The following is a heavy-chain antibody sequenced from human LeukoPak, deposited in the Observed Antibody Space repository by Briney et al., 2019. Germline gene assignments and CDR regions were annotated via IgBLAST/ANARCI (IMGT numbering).Heavy chain of an antibody. Sequence: GGSLRLSCAASGFIFSNYAMSWVRLAPGKGLEWVSIITDSSDDTKHADSVRGRFTISRDNSKNILYLQMNSLRVEDTAVYFCAKGLGPSAPNGRVFDFWVQGRLVTVSS. CDR2: ITDSSDDT. D-gene: IGHD2-2*01. CDR3: AKGLGPSAPNGRVFDF. CDR1: GFIFSNYA. J-gene: IGHJ4*02. V-gene: IGHV3-23*01.